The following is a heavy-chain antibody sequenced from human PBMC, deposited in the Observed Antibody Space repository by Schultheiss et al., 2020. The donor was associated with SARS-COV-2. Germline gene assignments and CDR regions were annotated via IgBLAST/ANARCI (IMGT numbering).Heavy chain of an antibody. CDR3: TTSAPEDYLIYDFWSGYYPFDY. CDR2: ISSSSSTI. Sequence: GGSLRLSCAASGFTFSSYSMNWVRQAPGKGLEWVSSISSSSSTIYYADSVKGRFTISRDNSKNTLYLQMNSLRAEDTAVYYCTTSAPEDYLIYDFWSGYYPFDYWGQGTLVTVSS. V-gene: IGHV3-48*01. D-gene: IGHD3-3*01. CDR1: GFTFSSYS. J-gene: IGHJ4*02.